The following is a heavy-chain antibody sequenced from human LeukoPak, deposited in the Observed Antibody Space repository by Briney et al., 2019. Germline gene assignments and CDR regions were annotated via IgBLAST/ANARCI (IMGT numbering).Heavy chain of an antibody. J-gene: IGHJ4*02. Sequence: GASVKVSCKASGGTFSSYAISWVRQAPGQGLEWMGGIIPIFGTANYAQKFQGRVTITTDESTSTAYMELSSLRSEDTAVYYCARGAGWELLGYFDYWGQGTLVTVSS. CDR2: IIPIFGTA. CDR3: ARGAGWELLGYFDY. CDR1: GGTFSSYA. D-gene: IGHD1-26*01. V-gene: IGHV1-69*05.